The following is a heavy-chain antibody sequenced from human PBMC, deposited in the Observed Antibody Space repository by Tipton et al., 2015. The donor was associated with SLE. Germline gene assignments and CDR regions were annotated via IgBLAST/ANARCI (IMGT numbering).Heavy chain of an antibody. CDR2: IYYSGST. CDR1: GGSISSYY. V-gene: IGHV4-59*12. CDR3: GGRITMIAPFDY. J-gene: IGHJ4*02. Sequence: TLSLTCTVSGGSISSYYWSWIRQPPGKGLEWIGYIYYSGSTNYNPSLKSRVTISVGTSKNQFSLKLSSVTAADTAVYYCGGRITMIAPFDYWGQGTLVTVSS. D-gene: IGHD3-22*01.